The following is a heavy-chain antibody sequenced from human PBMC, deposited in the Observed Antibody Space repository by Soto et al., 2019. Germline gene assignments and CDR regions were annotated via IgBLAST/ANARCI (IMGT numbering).Heavy chain of an antibody. J-gene: IGHJ4*02. CDR1: GGSVSSGGFS. CDR2: IYPSGST. V-gene: IGHV4-30-2*01. D-gene: IGHD2-21*01. Sequence: QLQLKESGSGLVKPSQTLSLTCTVSGGSVSSGGFSWSWIRQPPGKGLEWIGYIYPSGSTYYNPSRKSRVTISLDRSKNQFSLKLTSVTAADSAVYYCARGGDYYFDSWGQGTLVTVSS. CDR3: ARGGDYYFDS.